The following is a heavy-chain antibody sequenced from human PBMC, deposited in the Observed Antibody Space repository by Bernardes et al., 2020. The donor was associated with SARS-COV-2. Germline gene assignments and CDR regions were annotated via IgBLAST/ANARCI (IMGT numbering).Heavy chain of an antibody. Sequence: GGSLRLSCAASGFTFSSYSMNWVRQAPGKGLEWVSSISSSSSYIYYADSVKGRFTISRDNAKNSLYLQMNSLRAEDTAVYYCARDSSCSSTSCYTYWGGHYYYYMDVWGKGTTVTVSS. CDR1: GFTFSSYS. CDR2: ISSSSSYI. D-gene: IGHD2-2*02. J-gene: IGHJ6*03. V-gene: IGHV3-21*01. CDR3: ARDSSCSSTSCYTYWGGHYYYYMDV.